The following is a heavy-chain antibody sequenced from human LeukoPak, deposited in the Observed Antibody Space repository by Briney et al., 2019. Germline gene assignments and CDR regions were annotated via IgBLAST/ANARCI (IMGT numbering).Heavy chain of an antibody. J-gene: IGHJ4*02. D-gene: IGHD3-10*01. CDR1: GGTFSSYA. CDR3: ARGYGSGSYYYPQDY. V-gene: IGHV1-69*13. Sequence: ASVKVSCKASGGTFSSYAISWVRQAPGQGLEWMGGIIPIFGTANYAQKFQGRVTITADESTSTAYMELSSLRSEDTAVYYCARGYGSGSYYYPQDYWGQGTLVTVSS. CDR2: IIPIFGTA.